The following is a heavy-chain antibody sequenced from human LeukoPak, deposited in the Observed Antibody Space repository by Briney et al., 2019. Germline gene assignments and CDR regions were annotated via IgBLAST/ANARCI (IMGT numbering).Heavy chain of an antibody. D-gene: IGHD4-11*01. CDR2: INHSGNT. CDR1: GGSFSGYY. J-gene: IGHJ4*02. CDR3: ATSSDDYSNSFDY. V-gene: IGHV4-34*01. Sequence: KPSETLSLTCAVYGGSFSGYYWSWIRQPPGKGLEWIGEINHSGNTNYNPSLKSRLTISVDTSKNQFSLKLSSVTAADTAVYYCATSSDDYSNSFDYWGQGTLVTVSS.